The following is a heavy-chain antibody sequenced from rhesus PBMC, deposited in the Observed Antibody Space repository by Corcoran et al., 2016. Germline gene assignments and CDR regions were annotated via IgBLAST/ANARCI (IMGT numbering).Heavy chain of an antibody. CDR3: AKEWGYSGSDY. CDR1: GFTFSSYW. J-gene: IGHJ4*01. V-gene: IGHV3S25*01. Sequence: EVQLVETGGGLVQPGGSLKLSCAASGFTFSSYWMNWVRQAPGKGLEWVSAINSGGGSTYYADSVEGRFTISRDNSKNTLSLQMNSLRAEDTAVYYCAKEWGYSGSDYWGQGVLVTVSS. CDR2: INSGGGST. D-gene: IGHD6-25*01.